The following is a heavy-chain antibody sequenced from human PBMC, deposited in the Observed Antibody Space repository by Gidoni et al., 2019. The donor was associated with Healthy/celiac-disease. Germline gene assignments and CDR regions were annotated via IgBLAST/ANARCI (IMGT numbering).Heavy chain of an antibody. D-gene: IGHD6-19*01. CDR2: IRRKANSYAT. Sequence: EVQLVESGGGLVQPAGSLKLSCSASGFPFSGSAMHWVRQASGKGLEWVGRIRRKANSYATAYAASVKGRFTISRDESKNTAYLQMNSLKTEDTAVYYCTRHSSGWYDYWGQGTLVTVSS. J-gene: IGHJ4*02. CDR3: TRHSSGWYDY. V-gene: IGHV3-73*02. CDR1: GFPFSGSA.